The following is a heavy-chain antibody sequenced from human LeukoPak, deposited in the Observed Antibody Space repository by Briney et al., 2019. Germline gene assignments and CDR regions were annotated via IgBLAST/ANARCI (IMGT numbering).Heavy chain of an antibody. Sequence: GGSLRLSCAASGFTFSSYSMNWVRQAPGKGLEWVSSISSSSYIYYADSVKGRFTISRDNSKNTLYLQMNSLRAEDTAVYYCARDGQLVPGYYYYYMDVWGKGTTVTVSS. CDR3: ARDGQLVPGYYYYYMDV. D-gene: IGHD6-6*01. V-gene: IGHV3-21*01. CDR1: GFTFSSYS. CDR2: ISSSSYI. J-gene: IGHJ6*03.